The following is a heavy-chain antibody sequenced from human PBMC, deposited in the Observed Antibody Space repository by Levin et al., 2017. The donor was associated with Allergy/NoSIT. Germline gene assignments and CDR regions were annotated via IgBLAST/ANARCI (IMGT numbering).Heavy chain of an antibody. Sequence: SETLSLTCAISGDSVSSNSAAWNWIRQSPSRGLEWLGRTYYRSKWYNDYAVSVKSRITINPDTSKNQFSLQLNSVTPEDTAVYYCARAAYSSSPTQLRPYYDYGMDVWGQGTTVTVSS. D-gene: IGHD6-6*01. CDR3: ARAAYSSSPTQLRPYYDYGMDV. V-gene: IGHV6-1*01. CDR1: GDSVSSNSAA. J-gene: IGHJ6*02. CDR2: TYYRSKWYN.